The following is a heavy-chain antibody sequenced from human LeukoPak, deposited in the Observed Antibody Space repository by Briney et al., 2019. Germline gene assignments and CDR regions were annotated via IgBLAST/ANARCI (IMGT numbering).Heavy chain of an antibody. J-gene: IGHJ4*02. Sequence: SETLSLTCTVSGGSISNYYWGWIRQPPGKGLEWIGCIYYSGSTNYNPSLKSRVTISVDTSKNQFSLKLSSVTAADTAVYYCARDTPPDYWGQGTLVTVSS. CDR1: GGSISNYY. CDR2: IYYSGST. CDR3: ARDTPPDY. V-gene: IGHV4-59*01.